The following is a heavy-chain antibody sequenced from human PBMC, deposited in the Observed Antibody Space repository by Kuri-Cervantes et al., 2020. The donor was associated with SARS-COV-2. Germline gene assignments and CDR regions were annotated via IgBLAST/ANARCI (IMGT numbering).Heavy chain of an antibody. CDR3: ARGRRITIFGRVYYYYYMDV. CDR1: GFTFSSYA. D-gene: IGHD3-3*01. V-gene: IGHV3-23*01. Sequence: GESLKISCAASGFTFSSYAMSWVRQAPGKGLEWVSAISGSGGSTYYADSVKGRFTISRDNAKNSLYLQMNSLRAEDTAVYYCARGRRITIFGRVYYYYYMDVWGKGTTVTVSS. J-gene: IGHJ6*03. CDR2: ISGSGGST.